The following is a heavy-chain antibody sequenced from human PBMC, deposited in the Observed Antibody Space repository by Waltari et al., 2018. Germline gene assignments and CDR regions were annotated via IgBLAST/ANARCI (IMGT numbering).Heavy chain of an antibody. CDR2: INSDGSGT. CDR3: ASAHGSGSYYSYDAFDI. J-gene: IGHJ3*02. CDR1: GFTFSSYW. V-gene: IGHV3-74*01. Sequence: EVQLVESGGGSVQPGGSLRLSCAASGFTFSSYWMHWVRQDPGKGLVWVSRINSDGSGTSYGDSVKVRFTISRDNAKNTLYLQMNSLRAEDTAVYYCASAHGSGSYYSYDAFDIWGQGTMVTVSS. D-gene: IGHD3-10*01.